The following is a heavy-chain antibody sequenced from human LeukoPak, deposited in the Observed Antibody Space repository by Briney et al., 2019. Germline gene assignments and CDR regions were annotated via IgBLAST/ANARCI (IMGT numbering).Heavy chain of an antibody. D-gene: IGHD5-24*01. J-gene: IGHJ5*02. CDR1: GGTFISYT. V-gene: IGHV1-69*02. CDR3: ASGVEDGYGNWFDP. Sequence: ASVKASCKASGGTFISYTISWVRQAPGQGREWMGRIIPILGIANYAQKFQGRVTITADKSTSTAYMELSSLRSEDTAVYYCASGVEDGYGNWFDPWGQGTLVTVSS. CDR2: IIPILGIA.